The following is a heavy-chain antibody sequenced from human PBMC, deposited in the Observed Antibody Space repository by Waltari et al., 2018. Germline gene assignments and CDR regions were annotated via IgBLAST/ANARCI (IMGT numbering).Heavy chain of an antibody. CDR1: AFTFSNYG. Sequence: QVQLVESGGGVVQPGGSLRLSCAASAFTFSNYGMHWVRQAPGKGLEWVAFRRDDGSDKNYVDSVKGRFTISRDNSKNTLYLQMNSLRVEDTAVYYCAKDRGGTAAGYLDYWGQGTLVTVSS. V-gene: IGHV3-30*02. CDR3: AKDRGGTAAGYLDY. CDR2: RRDDGSDK. J-gene: IGHJ4*02. D-gene: IGHD6-13*01.